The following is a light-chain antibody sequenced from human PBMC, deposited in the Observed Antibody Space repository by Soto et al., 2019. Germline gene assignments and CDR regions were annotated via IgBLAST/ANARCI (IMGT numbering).Light chain of an antibody. J-gene: IGKJ2*01. CDR3: HQYGHAPYT. Sequence: DIVLTQSPGTLSLSPGDRATLSCRASQGVSTNYVAWYQQKPGQSPRLLIYGAYSRAAGIPDRFSGSVSGTDFTLTISRVEPEDFAVFYCHQYGHAPYTFGQGTTLE. CDR1: QGVSTNY. CDR2: GAY. V-gene: IGKV3-20*01.